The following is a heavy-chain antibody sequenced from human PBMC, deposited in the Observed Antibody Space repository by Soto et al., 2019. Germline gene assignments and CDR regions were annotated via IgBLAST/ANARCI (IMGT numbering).Heavy chain of an antibody. CDR2: IKQDGSEK. CDR3: AREGSSWYYYYYGMDV. Sequence: GGSLRLSCAASGFTLSSYWMSWVRQAPGKGLEWVANIKQDGSEKYYVDSVKGRFTISRDNAKNSLYLQMNSLRAEDTAVYFCAREGSSWYYYYYGMDVWGQGTTVTVSS. D-gene: IGHD6-13*01. J-gene: IGHJ6*02. CDR1: GFTLSSYW. V-gene: IGHV3-7*04.